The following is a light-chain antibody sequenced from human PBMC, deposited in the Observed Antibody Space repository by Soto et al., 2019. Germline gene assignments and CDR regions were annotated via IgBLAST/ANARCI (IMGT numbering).Light chain of an antibody. V-gene: IGLV2-8*01. J-gene: IGLJ2*01. CDR3: SSYAGSNNLV. CDR1: SSDVGGYNS. CDR2: EVS. Sequence: QSALTQPPSASGSPGESVTISCTGSSSDVGGYNSVSWYQHHPGKVPKVMIYEVSKRPSGVPDRFSGSKSVNTASLTGSGLQAEDEADYYCSSYAGSNNLVFGGGTKLTVL.